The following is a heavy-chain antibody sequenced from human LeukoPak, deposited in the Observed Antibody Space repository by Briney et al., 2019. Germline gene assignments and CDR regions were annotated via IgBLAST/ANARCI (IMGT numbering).Heavy chain of an antibody. D-gene: IGHD4-17*01. V-gene: IGHV3-11*06. CDR3: ASYDDYGDYRYFQH. CDR2: ISSSSSYT. Sequence: GGSLRLSCAASGFTFSDYYMSWIRQAPGKGLEWVSYISSSSSYTNYADSVKGRFTISRDNAKNSLYLQMNSLRAEDTAVYYCASYDDYGDYRYFQHWGQGTLVTVSS. J-gene: IGHJ1*01. CDR1: GFTFSDYY.